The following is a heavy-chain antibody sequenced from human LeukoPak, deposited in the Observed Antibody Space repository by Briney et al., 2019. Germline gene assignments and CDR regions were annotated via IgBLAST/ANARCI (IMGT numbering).Heavy chain of an antibody. V-gene: IGHV4-59*11. J-gene: IGHJ5*02. CDR3: ARLHALGAEEFDP. D-gene: IGHD3-16*01. CDR1: GGSITGHY. CDR2: THYTGST. Sequence: SETLSLTCTVSGGSITGHYWSWIRQPPGKGLGWIGYTHYTGSTNYNPSLNSRITMSVDTPNNQFSLRLTSVTATDTAVYYCARLHALGAEEFDPWGQGALVTVSS.